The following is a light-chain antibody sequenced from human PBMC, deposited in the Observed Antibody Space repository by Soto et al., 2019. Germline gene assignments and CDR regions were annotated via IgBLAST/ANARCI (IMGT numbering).Light chain of an antibody. V-gene: IGLV2-8*01. J-gene: IGLJ3*02. CDR3: SSYAASNTLGV. CDR1: SSDVGAYNY. Sequence: QSALTQPPSASGSPGQSVTISCTGTSSDVGAYNYVSWYQQHPGKVPKLIIYEVSKRPSGVPDRFSGSKSDNTASLTVSGLQPEDEADYYCSSYAASNTLGVFGGGTKVTVL. CDR2: EVS.